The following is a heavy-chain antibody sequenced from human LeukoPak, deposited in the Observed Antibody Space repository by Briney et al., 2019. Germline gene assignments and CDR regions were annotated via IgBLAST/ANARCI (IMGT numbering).Heavy chain of an antibody. CDR3: ARGRAHSGSRPPYYYYYYMDV. CDR2: IYTSGST. V-gene: IGHV4-4*07. CDR1: GGSISSYY. J-gene: IGHJ6*03. Sequence: SETLSLTCTVSGGSISSYYWSWIRQPAGKGLEWIGRIYTSGSTNYNPSLKSRVTMSVDTSKNHFSLKLSSVTAADTAVYYCARGRAHSGSRPPYYYYYYMDVWGKGTTVTVSS. D-gene: IGHD1-26*01.